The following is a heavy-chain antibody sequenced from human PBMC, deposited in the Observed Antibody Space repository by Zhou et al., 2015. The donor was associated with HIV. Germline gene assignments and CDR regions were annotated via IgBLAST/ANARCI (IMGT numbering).Heavy chain of an antibody. Sequence: QVQLVQSGAEVKKPGSSVKVSCKASGGTFSSYAISWVRQAPGQGLEWMGGIIPIFGTANYAQKFQGRVTITADESTSTAYMELSSLRSEDTAVYYCARELAVAGTHYYYYGMDVWGQGTTVTVSS. V-gene: IGHV1-69*01. J-gene: IGHJ6*02. CDR2: IIPIFGTA. CDR3: ARELAVAGTHYYYYGMDV. CDR1: GGTFSSYA. D-gene: IGHD6-19*01.